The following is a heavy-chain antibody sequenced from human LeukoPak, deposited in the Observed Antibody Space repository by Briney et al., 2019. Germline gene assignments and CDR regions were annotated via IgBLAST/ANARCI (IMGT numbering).Heavy chain of an antibody. CDR1: GGSISSSHYY. CDR3: AILPSRDTYCYDSSGYYRPGVY. CDR2: IYYSGST. Sequence: PSETLSLTCTVSGGSISSSHYYWGWMRQPPGKGLEWIGSIYYSGSTYYDPSLKSRVTISVDTSKNQFSLKLSSVTAADTAVYYCAILPSRDTYCYDSSGYYRPGVYWGQGTLVTVSS. D-gene: IGHD3-22*01. V-gene: IGHV4-39*07. J-gene: IGHJ4*02.